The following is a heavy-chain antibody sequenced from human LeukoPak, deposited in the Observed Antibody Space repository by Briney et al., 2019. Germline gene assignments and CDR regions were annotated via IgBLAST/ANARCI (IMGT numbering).Heavy chain of an antibody. CDR2: MNSNSGNT. D-gene: IGHD2-2*01. CDR3: ARVVGYQLLYYYYMDV. V-gene: IGHV1-8*01. Sequence: ASVKVSCKASGYTFTSYDINWVRQATGQGLAWMGWMNSNSGNTGYAQKFQGRVTMTRNTSISTAYMELSSLRSEDTAVYYCARVVGYQLLYYYYMDVWGKGTTVTVSS. CDR1: GYTFTSYD. J-gene: IGHJ6*03.